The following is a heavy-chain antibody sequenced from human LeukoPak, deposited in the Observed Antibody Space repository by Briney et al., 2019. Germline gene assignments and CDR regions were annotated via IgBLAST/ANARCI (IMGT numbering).Heavy chain of an antibody. CDR2: VNHSGST. CDR1: GGSLSGYY. J-gene: IGHJ4*02. Sequence: SETLSLTCAVYGGSLSGYYWSWIRQPPGKGLEWIGEVNHSGSTNYNPSLKSRVTISVDTSKNQFSLKLSSVTAADTAVYYCASLLSGSYGYWGQGTLVTVSS. V-gene: IGHV4-34*01. D-gene: IGHD1-26*01. CDR3: ASLLSGSYGY.